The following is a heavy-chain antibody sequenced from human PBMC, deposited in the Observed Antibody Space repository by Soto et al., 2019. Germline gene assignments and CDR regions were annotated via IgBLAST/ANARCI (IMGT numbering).Heavy chain of an antibody. V-gene: IGHV3-72*01. CDR1: GFTFRDHY. Sequence: EVQLVESGGGLVQPGGSLRLSCAASGFTFRDHYMDWVRQAPGKGLEWVGRIRNKANNYATEYAASVKDRFTFSRDDSKNSMYLQMNSLKTEDTAVYYCARGWALGELLPGAFDYWGQGILVTVSS. CDR3: ARGWALGELLPGAFDY. D-gene: IGHD1-26*01. J-gene: IGHJ4*02. CDR2: IRNKANNYAT.